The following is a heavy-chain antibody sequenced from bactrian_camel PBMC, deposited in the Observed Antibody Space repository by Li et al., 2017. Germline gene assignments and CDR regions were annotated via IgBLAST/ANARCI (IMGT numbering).Heavy chain of an antibody. V-gene: IGHV3S1*01. J-gene: IGHJ4*01. CDR2: ISASGGTT. D-gene: IGHD4*01. Sequence: HVQLVESGGGLVQPGGSLRLSCAASGFTFSTYWMYWVRQAPGKGLEWVSAISASGGTTYYADSMKGRFTISRDNAKNTVALQMNSLKPEDTAVYYCVRVVDFVFSHWGQGTQVTVS. CDR3: VRVVDFVFSH. CDR1: GFTFSTYW.